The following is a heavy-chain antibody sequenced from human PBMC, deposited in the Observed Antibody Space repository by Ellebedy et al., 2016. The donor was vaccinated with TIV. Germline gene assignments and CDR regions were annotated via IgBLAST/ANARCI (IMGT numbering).Heavy chain of an antibody. J-gene: IGHJ6*02. V-gene: IGHV1-69*05. D-gene: IGHD2-2*01. CDR2: IIPIFGTA. CDR1: GGTFSSYA. CDR3: ASQLPPTALYYYYGMDG. Sequence: SVKVSXXASGGTFSSYAISWVRQAPGQGLEWMGGIIPIFGTANYAQKLQGRVTMTTDTSTSTAYMELRSLRSDDTAVYYCASQLPPTALYYYYGMDGWGQGTTVTVSS.